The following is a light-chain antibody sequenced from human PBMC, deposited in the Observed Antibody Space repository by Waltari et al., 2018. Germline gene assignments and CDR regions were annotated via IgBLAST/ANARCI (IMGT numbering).Light chain of an antibody. CDR1: QSVSSY. J-gene: IGKJ4*01. CDR3: YQRSNWPRT. CDR2: DAS. V-gene: IGKV3-11*01. Sequence: EIVLTQSPATLSLSPGERVTLSCRASQSVSSYLDWYQQKPGQAPGPLIFDASSRATGIPARFSGSGSGTDFTLTISSLEPEDFAVYYCYQRSNWPRTFGGGTKVEIK.